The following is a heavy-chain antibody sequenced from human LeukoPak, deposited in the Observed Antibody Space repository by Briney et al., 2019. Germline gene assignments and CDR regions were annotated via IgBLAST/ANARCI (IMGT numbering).Heavy chain of an antibody. V-gene: IGHV4-61*02. CDR3: ARRITIFGVVTEYYFDY. J-gene: IGHJ4*02. CDR1: GGSISSGSYY. Sequence: SETLSLTCTVSGGSISSGSYYWSWIRQPAGKGLEWIGRIYTSGSTNYNPSLKSRVIISVDTSKNQFSLKLSSVTAADTAVYYCARRITIFGVVTEYYFDYWGQGTLVTVSS. D-gene: IGHD3-3*01. CDR2: IYTSGST.